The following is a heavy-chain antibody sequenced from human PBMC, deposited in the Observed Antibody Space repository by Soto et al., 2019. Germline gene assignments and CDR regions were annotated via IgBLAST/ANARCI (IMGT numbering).Heavy chain of an antibody. V-gene: IGHV4-34*01. CDR1: GGSFSGYY. J-gene: IGHJ3*02. CDR2: INHSGST. Sequence: SETLSLTCAVYGGSFSGYYWSWIRQPPGKGLEWIGEINHSGSTNYNPSLKSRVTISVDTSKNQFSLKLSSVTAADTAVYYCAREPKSYDILTGYYTDAFDIWGQGTMVTVSS. D-gene: IGHD3-9*01. CDR3: AREPKSYDILTGYYTDAFDI.